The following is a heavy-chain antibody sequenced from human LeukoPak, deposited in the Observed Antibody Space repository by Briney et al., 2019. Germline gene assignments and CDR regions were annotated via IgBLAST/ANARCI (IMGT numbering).Heavy chain of an antibody. Sequence: GASVKVSCKASGGTFSSYAISWVRQAPGQGLEWMGRIIPIFGTANYAQKFQGRVTITTDESTSTAYMELSSLRSEDTAVYYCARKTAGYFDLWGRGTLVTVSS. V-gene: IGHV1-69*05. CDR2: IIPIFGTA. CDR3: ARKTAGYFDL. CDR1: GGTFSSYA. J-gene: IGHJ2*01.